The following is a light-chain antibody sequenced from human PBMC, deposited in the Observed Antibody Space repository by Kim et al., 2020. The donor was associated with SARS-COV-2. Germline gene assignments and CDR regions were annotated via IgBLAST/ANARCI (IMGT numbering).Light chain of an antibody. CDR2: GAS. CDR1: QSGSGTY. V-gene: IGKV3-20*01. Sequence: PGERATLSCRASQSGSGTYLAWYQQKPGQAPRLLIYGASSRATGIPDRISGSGSGTDFTLTISRLEPEDFAVYYCKQYGSSSRWTFGQGTKVDIK. J-gene: IGKJ1*01. CDR3: KQYGSSSRWT.